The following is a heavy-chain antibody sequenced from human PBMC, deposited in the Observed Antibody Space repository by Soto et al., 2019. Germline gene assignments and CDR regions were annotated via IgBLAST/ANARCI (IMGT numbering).Heavy chain of an antibody. Sequence: GGSLRLSCAASGFTFSSYAMSWVRQAPGKGLEWVSAISGSGGSTYYADSVKGRFTISRDNSKNTLYLQMNSLRAEDTAVYYCAKDVYRGIAVADYYFDYWGQGTLVTVSS. CDR3: AKDVYRGIAVADYYFDY. CDR1: GFTFSSYA. V-gene: IGHV3-23*01. D-gene: IGHD6-19*01. J-gene: IGHJ4*02. CDR2: ISGSGGST.